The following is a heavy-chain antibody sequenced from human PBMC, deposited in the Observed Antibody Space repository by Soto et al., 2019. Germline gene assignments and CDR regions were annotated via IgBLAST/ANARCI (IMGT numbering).Heavy chain of an antibody. CDR3: AHSEVVAAFNWFDP. J-gene: IGHJ5*02. CDR1: GFSLSTSGVG. D-gene: IGHD2-15*01. CDR2: IYWDDDK. Sequence: QITLKESGPTLVKPTQTLTLTCTFSGFSLSTSGVGVGWIRQPPGKALEWLALIYWDDDKRYSPSLKSRLTNXTXTXINQVVLTMSNMDPVDTATYYCAHSEVVAAFNWFDPWGQGTLVTVSS. V-gene: IGHV2-5*02.